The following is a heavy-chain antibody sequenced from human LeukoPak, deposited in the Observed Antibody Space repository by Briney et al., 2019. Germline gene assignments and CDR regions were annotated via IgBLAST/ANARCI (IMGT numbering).Heavy chain of an antibody. J-gene: IGHJ4*02. V-gene: IGHV3-23*01. CDR3: AKGGKWDVTPFDY. CDR1: GFTFSTYA. CDR2: ISGGGGST. Sequence: GGSLRLSCTASGFTFSTYALNWVRQAPGKGLEWVSTISGGGGSTYYADSVKGRFTISRDNSKNTLYLQVNSLRAEDTAVYYCAKGGKWDVTPFDYWGQGTLVTVSS. D-gene: IGHD1-26*01.